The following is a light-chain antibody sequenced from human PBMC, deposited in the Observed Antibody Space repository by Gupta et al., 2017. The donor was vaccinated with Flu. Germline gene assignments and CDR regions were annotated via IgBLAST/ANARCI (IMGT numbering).Light chain of an antibody. J-gene: IGLJ3*02. CDR2: ETF. Sequence: SNSNIGSNYVSWYQQLPGTAPRLLMYETFNRPSGSPDRCSTSQTGTSATLDSNGIQTEDEAAYYCETWDSDLNAGVFGGGTKLTVL. V-gene: IGLV1-51*02. CDR1: NSNIGSNY. CDR3: ETWDSDLNAGV.